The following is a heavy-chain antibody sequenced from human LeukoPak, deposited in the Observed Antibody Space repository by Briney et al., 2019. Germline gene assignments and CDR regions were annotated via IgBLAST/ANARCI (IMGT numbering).Heavy chain of an antibody. Sequence: GGSLRLSCAASGFTFSSYWMTWIRQAPGKGLEWVANIKQDGSQKYYVDSVKGRFTISRDNAKNSLYLQMNSLRAEDTAVYYCARDTGGGYSCYDCWGQGILVTVSS. CDR2: IKQDGSQK. CDR1: GFTFSSYW. V-gene: IGHV3-7*01. J-gene: IGHJ4*02. CDR3: ARDTGGGYSCYDC. D-gene: IGHD5-18*01.